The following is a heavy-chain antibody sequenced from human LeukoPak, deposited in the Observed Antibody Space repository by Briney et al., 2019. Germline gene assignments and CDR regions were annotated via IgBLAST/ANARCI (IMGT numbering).Heavy chain of an antibody. J-gene: IGHJ4*02. V-gene: IGHV3-48*03. CDR1: GFTFSSYE. CDR2: ISSSGSTI. D-gene: IGHD3-10*01. Sequence: GGSLRLSCAASGFTFSSYEMNWVRQAPGKGLEWVSYISSSGSTIYYADSVKGRFTISRDNAKNSLYLQMNSLRAEDTAVYYCARASGDLWFREPDFDYWGQGTLVTVSS. CDR3: ARASGDLWFREPDFDY.